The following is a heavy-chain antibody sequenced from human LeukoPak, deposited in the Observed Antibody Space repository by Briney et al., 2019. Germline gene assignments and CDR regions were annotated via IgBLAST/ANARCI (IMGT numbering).Heavy chain of an antibody. CDR2: IYSGGST. D-gene: IGHD1-26*01. Sequence: GGSLRLSCAASGFTVSSNYMSWVRQAPGKGLEWVSVIYSGGSTYYADSVKGRFTTSRDNSKNTLYLQMNSLRAEDTAVYYCARDNNKWERGGYYYYGMDVWGQGTTVTVSS. V-gene: IGHV3-66*01. CDR3: ARDNNKWERGGYYYYGMDV. CDR1: GFTVSSNY. J-gene: IGHJ6*02.